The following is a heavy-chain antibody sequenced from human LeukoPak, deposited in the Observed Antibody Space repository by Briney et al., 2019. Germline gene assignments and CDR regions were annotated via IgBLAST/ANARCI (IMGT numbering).Heavy chain of an antibody. CDR1: GGSISSYH. CDR3: ARGYYDSRYYNYYMGV. CDR2: LYTTRTT. D-gene: IGHD3-22*01. Sequence: SETLSLTCTVSGGSISSYHWSWIRPPAGKGLEWVGRLYTTRTTNYNPSLKSRVTMSVDTSKNQFTLKLSSVTAADTAVYYCARGYYDSRYYNYYMGVWGKGTTVTVSS. V-gene: IGHV4-4*07. J-gene: IGHJ6*03.